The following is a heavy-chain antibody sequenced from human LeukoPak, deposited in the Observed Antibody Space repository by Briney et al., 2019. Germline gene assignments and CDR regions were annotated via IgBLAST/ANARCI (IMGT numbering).Heavy chain of an antibody. Sequence: GGSLRLSCAASGFNFASNWMHWVRQTPGKGLVWVSRINSGGSGTSYADSVEGRFTISRDNAKNTLYLQMNSLRAEDTAVYYCAKDRAPDDYGDYVGYFDYWGQGTLVTVSS. CDR3: AKDRAPDDYGDYVGYFDY. D-gene: IGHD4-17*01. CDR1: GFNFASNW. V-gene: IGHV3-74*01. CDR2: INSGGSGT. J-gene: IGHJ4*02.